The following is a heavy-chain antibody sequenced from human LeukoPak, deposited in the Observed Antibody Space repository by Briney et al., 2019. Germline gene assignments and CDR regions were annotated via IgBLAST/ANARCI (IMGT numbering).Heavy chain of an antibody. CDR1: GGSVSSGSYY. CDR3: ARWWFGELTFDY. D-gene: IGHD3-10*01. J-gene: IGHJ4*02. Sequence: ASETLSLTCTVSGGSVSSGSYYWSWIRQPPGKGLEWIGYIYYSGSTNYNPSLKSRVTISVDTSKNQFSLKLSSVTAADTAVYYCARWWFGELTFDYWGQGTLVTVSS. V-gene: IGHV4-61*01. CDR2: IYYSGST.